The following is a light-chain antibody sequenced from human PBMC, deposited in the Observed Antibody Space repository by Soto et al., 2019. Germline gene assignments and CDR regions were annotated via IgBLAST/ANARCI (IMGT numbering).Light chain of an antibody. V-gene: IGLV2-14*01. Sequence: QSALTQPASVSGSPGQSITISCTGTSSDVGAYTYVSWYQQHPGKAPKLVIFEVSDRPSGVSNRFSGSKSGNTASLTISGLQAEDEADYYCSSYTTSNTLVFGGGTKVTVL. CDR2: EVS. CDR3: SSYTTSNTLV. CDR1: SSDVGAYTY. J-gene: IGLJ2*01.